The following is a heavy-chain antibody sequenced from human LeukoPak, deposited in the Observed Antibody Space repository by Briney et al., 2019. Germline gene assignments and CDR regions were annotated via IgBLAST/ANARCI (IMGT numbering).Heavy chain of an antibody. CDR2: IKQDGSEK. J-gene: IGHJ4*02. V-gene: IGHV3-7*03. D-gene: IGHD3-10*01. CDR1: GFTFSSYW. CDR3: ARGSSTGSYYGVFDY. Sequence: GGSLRLSCAASGFTFSSYWMSWVRQAPGKGMEWVANIKQDGSEKYYVDSVKGRFTISRDNAKNSLYLQMSSLRSEDTAVYYCARGSSTGSYYGVFDYWGQGTLVTVSS.